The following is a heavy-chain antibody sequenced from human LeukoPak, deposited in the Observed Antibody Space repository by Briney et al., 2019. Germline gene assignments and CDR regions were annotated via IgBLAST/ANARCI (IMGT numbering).Heavy chain of an antibody. CDR1: GFTFSSYA. V-gene: IGHV3-30*04. D-gene: IGHD1-14*01. CDR3: AKSMLTNRADDAFDI. CDR2: ISYDGSNK. J-gene: IGHJ3*02. Sequence: GGSLRLSCAASGFTFSSYAMHWVRQAPGKGLEWVAVISYDGSNKYYADSVKGRFTISRDNSKNTLYLQMNSLRAEDTAVYYCAKSMLTNRADDAFDIWGQGTMVTVSS.